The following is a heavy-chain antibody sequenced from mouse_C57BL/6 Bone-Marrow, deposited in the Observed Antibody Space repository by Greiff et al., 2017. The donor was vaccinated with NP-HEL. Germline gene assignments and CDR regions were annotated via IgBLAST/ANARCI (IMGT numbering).Heavy chain of an antibody. CDR2: ILPGSGST. V-gene: IGHV1-9*01. D-gene: IGHD1-1*01. CDR1: GYTFTVYW. CDR3: AYYGSSYGYFDV. Sequence: QVQLQQSGADLIPPLASVKLSCKATGYTFTVYWIDWVKQRPGHGLAWIGEILPGSGSTNYNEKFKGKATFTADTSSNTAYMQLSSLTTEDSAIYYCAYYGSSYGYFDVWGTGTTVTVSS. J-gene: IGHJ1*03.